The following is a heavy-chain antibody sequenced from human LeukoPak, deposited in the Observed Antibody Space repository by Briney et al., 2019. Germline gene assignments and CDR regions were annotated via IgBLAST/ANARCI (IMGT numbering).Heavy chain of an antibody. V-gene: IGHV3-74*01. Sequence: GGSLRLSCGASEFIFSSYFMHWVRQAPGRGLVWISRINSDGSSRSYADSVKGRFTISRDNAKNTLDLQMNSLRAEDTAVYYCARDHYGSSFGYWGQGTLVTVSS. CDR2: INSDGSSR. CDR3: ARDHYGSSFGY. D-gene: IGHD3-10*01. J-gene: IGHJ4*02. CDR1: EFIFSSYF.